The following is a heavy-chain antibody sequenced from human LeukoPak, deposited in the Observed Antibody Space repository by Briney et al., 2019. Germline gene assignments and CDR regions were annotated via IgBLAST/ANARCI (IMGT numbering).Heavy chain of an antibody. V-gene: IGHV4-39*01. CDR3: ARTPSSSTSCHNFDY. Sequence: PSETLSLTCTVSGGSISSSSYYWGWIRQPPGKGLEWIGSIYYSGSTYYNPSLKSRVTISVDTSKNQFSLKLSSVTAADTAVYYCARTPSSSTSCHNFDYWGQGTLVTVSS. J-gene: IGHJ4*02. CDR1: GGSISSSSYY. D-gene: IGHD2-2*02. CDR2: IYYSGST.